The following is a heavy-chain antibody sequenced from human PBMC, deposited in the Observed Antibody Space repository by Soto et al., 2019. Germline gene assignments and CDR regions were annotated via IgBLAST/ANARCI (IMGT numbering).Heavy chain of an antibody. J-gene: IGHJ6*02. CDR1: GFTFDDYA. Sequence: GGSLRLSCAASGFTFDDYAMHWVRQAPGKGLEWVSGTSWNSGSIGYADSVKGRFTISRDNAKNSLYLQMNSLRAEDTALYYCAKDFSPIYCSGGSCYQDYYYGMDVWGQGTTVTVSS. CDR2: TSWNSGSI. V-gene: IGHV3-9*01. CDR3: AKDFSPIYCSGGSCYQDYYYGMDV. D-gene: IGHD2-15*01.